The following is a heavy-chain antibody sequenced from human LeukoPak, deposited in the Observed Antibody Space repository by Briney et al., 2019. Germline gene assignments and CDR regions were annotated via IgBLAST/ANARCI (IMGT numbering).Heavy chain of an antibody. Sequence: PGGSLRLSCAASGFSFSGYWMHWVRQAPGKGLVWISYINGDGSTTNHADFAEGRFTISRDNAKNTLYLQMNSLRVEDTAVNYCVRGGLMGATDYWGQGTLSPSPQ. CDR1: GFSFSGYW. J-gene: IGHJ4*02. D-gene: IGHD1-26*01. V-gene: IGHV3-74*01. CDR3: VRGGLMGATDY. CDR2: INGDGSTT.